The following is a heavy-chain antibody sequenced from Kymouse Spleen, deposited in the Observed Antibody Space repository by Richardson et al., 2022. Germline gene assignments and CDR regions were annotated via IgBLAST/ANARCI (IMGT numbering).Heavy chain of an antibody. J-gene: IGHJ6*02. CDR1: GFTFSSYG. CDR3: ARTYYYGSGSYYNYYYYGMDV. D-gene: IGHD3-10*01. Sequence: QVQLVESGGGVVQPGRSLRLSCAASGFTFSSYGMHWVRQAPGKGLEWVAVIWYDGSNKYYADSVKGRFTISRDNSKNTLYLQMNSLRAEDTAVYYCARTYYYGSGSYYNYYYYGMDVWGQGTTVTVSS. V-gene: IGHV3-33*01. CDR2: IWYDGSNK.